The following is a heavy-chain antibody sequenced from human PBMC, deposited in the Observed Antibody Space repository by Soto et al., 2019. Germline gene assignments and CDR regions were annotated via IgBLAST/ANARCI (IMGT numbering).Heavy chain of an antibody. Sequence: GGSLRLSCAASGFTFSSYAMSWVRQAPGKGLEWVSAISGSGGSTNYADSVKGRVTISRDNSKNTLYLQMNSLRVEDTAVYYCAKDRQVAAVYYYYGMDVWGQGTTVTVSS. CDR3: AKDRQVAAVYYYYGMDV. CDR1: GFTFSSYA. CDR2: ISGSGGST. V-gene: IGHV3-23*01. J-gene: IGHJ6*02. D-gene: IGHD6-19*01.